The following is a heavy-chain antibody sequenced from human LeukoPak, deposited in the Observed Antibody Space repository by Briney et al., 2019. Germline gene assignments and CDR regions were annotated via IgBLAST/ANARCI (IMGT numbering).Heavy chain of an antibody. CDR2: INPNSGGT. Sequence: ASVKVSCKASGYTLTGYYMHWVRQAPGQGLEWMGWINPNSGGTNYAQKFQGRVTMTRDTSISTAYMELSRLRSDDTAVYYCARESLTYYYDSSGYSPDYWGQGTLVTVSS. V-gene: IGHV1-2*02. J-gene: IGHJ4*02. CDR3: ARESLTYYYDSSGYSPDY. D-gene: IGHD3-22*01. CDR1: GYTLTGYY.